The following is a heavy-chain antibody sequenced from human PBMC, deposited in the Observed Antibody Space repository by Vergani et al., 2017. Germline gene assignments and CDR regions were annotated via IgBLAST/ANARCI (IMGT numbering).Heavy chain of an antibody. CDR1: GFTFSIYN. CDR2: ISSSSSTI. D-gene: IGHD6-19*01. CDR3: ARSTSGWDY. Sequence: EVQLVESGGGLVQPGGSLRLSCAASGFTFSIYNINWVRQAPGKGLEWVSYISSSSSTIYYADSVKGRFTISRDNAKNSLYLQMNSLRAEDTAVYYCARSTSGWDYWGQETLVTVSS. V-gene: IGHV3-48*01. J-gene: IGHJ4*02.